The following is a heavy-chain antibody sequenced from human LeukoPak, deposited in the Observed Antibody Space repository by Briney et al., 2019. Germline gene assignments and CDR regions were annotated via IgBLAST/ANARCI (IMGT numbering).Heavy chain of an antibody. CDR2: IYYSGST. CDR1: GDSISSYY. D-gene: IGHD2/OR15-2a*01. J-gene: IGHJ4*02. Sequence: SETLSLTCTVSGDSISSYYWSWIRQPPGKGLEWIGYIYYSGSTNYNPSLKSRVTISVDTSKNQFSLKLSSVTAADTAVYYCARRVGYCNSNGCPPFDYWGQGTLVTVSS. CDR3: ARRVGYCNSNGCPPFDY. V-gene: IGHV4-59*01.